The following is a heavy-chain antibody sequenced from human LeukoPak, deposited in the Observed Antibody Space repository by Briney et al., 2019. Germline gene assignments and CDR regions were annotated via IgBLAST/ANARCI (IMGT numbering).Heavy chain of an antibody. Sequence: ASVTVSCKASGYTFTSYGISWVRQAPGQGLEWMGWISAYNGNTNYAQKLQGRVTMTTDTSTSTAYMELRSLRSDDTAVYYCARDRSLMITFGGVIVNAFDYWGQGTLVTVSS. CDR1: GYTFTSYG. V-gene: IGHV1-18*01. CDR3: ARDRSLMITFGGVIVNAFDY. J-gene: IGHJ4*02. CDR2: ISAYNGNT. D-gene: IGHD3-16*02.